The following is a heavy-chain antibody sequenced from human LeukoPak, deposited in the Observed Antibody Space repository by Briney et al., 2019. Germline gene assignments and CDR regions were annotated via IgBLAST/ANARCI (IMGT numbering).Heavy chain of an antibody. CDR1: GFTFSSYA. CDR3: ARDCAIYAFDI. Sequence: GGSLRLSCAASGFTFSSYAMHWVRQAPGKGLEWVAVISYDGSNKYYADSVKGRFTISRDNSKNTLYLQMNSLRAEDTAVYYCARDCAIYAFDIWGQGTMVTVSS. D-gene: IGHD2-2*02. CDR2: ISYDGSNK. V-gene: IGHV3-30-3*01. J-gene: IGHJ3*02.